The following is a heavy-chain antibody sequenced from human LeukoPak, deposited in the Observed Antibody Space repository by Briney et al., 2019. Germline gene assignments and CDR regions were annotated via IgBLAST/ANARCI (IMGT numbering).Heavy chain of an antibody. D-gene: IGHD3-22*01. CDR2: INPNSGGT. CDR3: ARELVVVTSDAFDI. CDR1: GYTFTGYY. V-gene: IGHV1-2*02. J-gene: IGHJ3*02. Sequence: GASVKVSCKASGYTFTGYYMHWVRQAPGQGLEWMGWINPNSGGTNYAQKFQGRVTITRDTSISTAYMELSRLRSDDTAVYYCARELVVVTSDAFDIWGQGTMVTVSS.